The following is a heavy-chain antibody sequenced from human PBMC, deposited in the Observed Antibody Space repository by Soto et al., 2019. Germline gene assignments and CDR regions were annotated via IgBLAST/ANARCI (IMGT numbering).Heavy chain of an antibody. CDR2: MNANSGLT. CDR1: GYSFTSND. D-gene: IGHD2-15*01. J-gene: IGHJ4*02. Sequence: QVQLVQSGAEVKKPGASVKVSCKASGYSFTSNDITWVRQAPGQGLEWMGWMNANSGLTGYAQKFQGRVTMTRNTSISTAYMELSSLTSEDTAVYYCARDATCPDYWGQGTLVAVSS. CDR3: ARDATCPDY. V-gene: IGHV1-8*01.